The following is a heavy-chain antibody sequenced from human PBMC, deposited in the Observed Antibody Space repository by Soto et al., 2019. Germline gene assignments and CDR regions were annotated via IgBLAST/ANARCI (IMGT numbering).Heavy chain of an antibody. CDR1: GGTFSSYA. CDR3: ARGKYDILTGYLNYYYGMDV. D-gene: IGHD3-9*01. Sequence: ASVKVSCKASGGTFSSYAISWVRQAPGQGLEWMGGIIPIFGTANYAQKFQGRVTITADESTSTAYMELSSLRSEDTAVYYCARGKYDILTGYLNYYYGMDVWGQGTTVTVSS. CDR2: IIPIFGTA. J-gene: IGHJ6*02. V-gene: IGHV1-69*13.